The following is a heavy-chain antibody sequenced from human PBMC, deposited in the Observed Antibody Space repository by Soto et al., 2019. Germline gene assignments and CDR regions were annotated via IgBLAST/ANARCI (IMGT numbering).Heavy chain of an antibody. CDR2: ISSSSSYI. V-gene: IGHV3-21*01. J-gene: IGHJ5*01. CDR1: GFTFSSYS. Sequence: GGSLRLSCAASGFTFSSYSMNWVRQAPGKGLEWVSSISSSSSYIYYADSVKGRFTISRDNAKNSLYPQMNSLRAEDTAVYYGAREYRGSNNWLDSWGKGTVVTVSS. D-gene: IGHD3-10*01. CDR3: AREYRGSNNWLDS.